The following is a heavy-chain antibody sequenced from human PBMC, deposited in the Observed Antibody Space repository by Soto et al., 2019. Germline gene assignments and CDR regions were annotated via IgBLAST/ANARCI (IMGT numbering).Heavy chain of an antibody. Sequence: PGGSLRLSCAASGVPFDTYAMSWVRQAPGRGLEWVSVIASNGATYHTDSLRGRFIISRDSSRNMVYLQMNSLRAEDSAIYYCVKEHLRGYNYGPFDYWGQGTLVTVSS. CDR1: GVPFDTYA. CDR2: IASNGAT. V-gene: IGHV3-23*01. D-gene: IGHD5-18*01. J-gene: IGHJ4*02. CDR3: VKEHLRGYNYGPFDY.